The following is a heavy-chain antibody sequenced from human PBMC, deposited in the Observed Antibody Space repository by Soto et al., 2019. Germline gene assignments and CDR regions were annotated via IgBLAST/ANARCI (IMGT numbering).Heavy chain of an antibody. V-gene: IGHV3-23*01. CDR3: AKDHGMDV. CDR1: GFTFSSYA. CDR2: ISGSGGST. J-gene: IGHJ6*02. Sequence: EVQVLESGGGLVQPGGSLRLSCAASGFTFSSYAMAWVRQPPGKGLEWVSSISGSGGSTYYADSVKGRFTISRDNSKNTVYLQVNSLRAEDTAVYYCAKDHGMDVWGQGATVTVSS.